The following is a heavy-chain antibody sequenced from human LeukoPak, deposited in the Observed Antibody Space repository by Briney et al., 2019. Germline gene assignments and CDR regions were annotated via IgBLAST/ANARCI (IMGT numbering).Heavy chain of an antibody. J-gene: IGHJ6*03. D-gene: IGHD3-10*01. Sequence: ASVKVSCKASGYAFTSYGISWVRQAPGQGLEWMGWISAYNGNTNYAQKLQGRVTMTTDTSTSTAYMELRSLRSDDTAVYYCASTYYYGSGRRYYVDVWGKGTTVTVSS. CDR3: ASTYYYGSGRRYYVDV. V-gene: IGHV1-18*01. CDR2: ISAYNGNT. CDR1: GYAFTSYG.